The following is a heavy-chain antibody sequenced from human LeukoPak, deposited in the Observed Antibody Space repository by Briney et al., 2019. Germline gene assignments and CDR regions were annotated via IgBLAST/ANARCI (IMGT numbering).Heavy chain of an antibody. V-gene: IGHV1-69*05. CDR3: ARVNSPYYYDSSGYYFAD. D-gene: IGHD3-22*01. Sequence: GASVKVSCKASGGTFSSYAISWVRQAPGQGLEWMGGIIPIFGTANYAQKFQGRVTITTDESTSTAYMELSSLRSEDTAVYYCARVNSPYYYDSSGYYFADRGQGTLVTVSS. CDR1: GGTFSSYA. CDR2: IIPIFGTA. J-gene: IGHJ4*02.